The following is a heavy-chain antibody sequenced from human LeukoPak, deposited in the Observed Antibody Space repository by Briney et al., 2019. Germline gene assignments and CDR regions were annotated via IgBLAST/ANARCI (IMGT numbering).Heavy chain of an antibody. V-gene: IGHV3-21*01. CDR1: GFTFSSHS. J-gene: IGHJ4*02. CDR3: AKFFRQWLGPSDY. Sequence: PGGSLRLSCAASGFTFSSHSMNWVRQAPGKGLEWVSSITSSGRYIYDADSVKGRFTISRDNAKNSLYLQMNSLRAEDTAVYYCAKFFRQWLGPSDYWGQGTLVTVSS. D-gene: IGHD6-19*01. CDR2: ITSSGRYI.